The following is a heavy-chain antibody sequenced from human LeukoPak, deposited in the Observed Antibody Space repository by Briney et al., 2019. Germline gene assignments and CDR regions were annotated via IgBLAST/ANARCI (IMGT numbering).Heavy chain of an antibody. CDR3: ARRMGYSGYTFDY. CDR2: IYYSGST. D-gene: IGHD5-12*01. Sequence: SETLSLTCTVSGGSISSGDYYWSWIRQPPGKGLEWIGYIYYSGSTYYNPSLKSRVTISVDTSKNQFSLKLSSVTAADTAVYYCARRMGYSGYTFDYWGQGTLVTVSS. CDR1: GGSISSGDYY. J-gene: IGHJ4*02. V-gene: IGHV4-30-4*01.